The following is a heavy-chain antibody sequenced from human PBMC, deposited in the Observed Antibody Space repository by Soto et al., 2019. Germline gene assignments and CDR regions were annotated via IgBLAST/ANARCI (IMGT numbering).Heavy chain of an antibody. J-gene: IGHJ6*02. CDR3: ARDSGYDLTQPGMDV. D-gene: IGHD5-12*01. CDR2: IGAAGDT. CDR1: GFTFNNYD. Sequence: GGSLRLSCATSGFTFNNYDMHWVRQATGKGLEWVAVIGAAGDTHYPGSVKGRFTISRENGKNSVYLQMNSLRAGDTAIYYCARDSGYDLTQPGMDVWGQGTTVTVSS. V-gene: IGHV3-13*01.